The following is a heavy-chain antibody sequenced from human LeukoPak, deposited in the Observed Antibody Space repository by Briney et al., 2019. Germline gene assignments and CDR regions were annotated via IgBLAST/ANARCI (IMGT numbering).Heavy chain of an antibody. D-gene: IGHD1-26*01. CDR2: ISYDGSSK. Sequence: GGSLRFSCAASGFTFSSYGMHWVRQAPGKGLEWVAVISYDGSSKYYADPVKGRFTISRDNSKNTLYLQMNSLRTEDTAVYYCAKDRQGAGDGSFDYWGQGTLVTVSS. CDR3: AKDRQGAGDGSFDY. J-gene: IGHJ4*02. CDR1: GFTFSSYG. V-gene: IGHV3-30*18.